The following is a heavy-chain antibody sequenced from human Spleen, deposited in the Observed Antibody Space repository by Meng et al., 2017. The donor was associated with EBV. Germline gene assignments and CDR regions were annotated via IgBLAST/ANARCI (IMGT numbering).Heavy chain of an antibody. CDR1: GFTFSDSA. Sequence: EVLLVESGGGLVQPGGSLRLSCAASGFTFSDSAMSWVRQAPGKGLEWVSTISAGIGNTHYADSVKGRFTISRDNSKNTLYLQMNNLRADDTAVYYCALWFREHFDYWGQGTLVTVSS. J-gene: IGHJ4*02. D-gene: IGHD3-10*01. V-gene: IGHV3-23*04. CDR3: ALWFREHFDY. CDR2: ISAGIGNT.